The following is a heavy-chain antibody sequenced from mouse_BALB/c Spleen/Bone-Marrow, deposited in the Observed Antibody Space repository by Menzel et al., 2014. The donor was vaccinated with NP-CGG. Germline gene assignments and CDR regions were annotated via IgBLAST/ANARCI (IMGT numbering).Heavy chain of an antibody. CDR2: INPSNGRT. V-gene: IGHV1S81*02. D-gene: IGHD2-1*01. J-gene: IGHJ3*01. CDR1: GYTFTSYW. CDR3: ASYYGNYAY. Sequence: VKLQESGAELVKPGASVNLSCKASGYTFTSYWMHWVKQRPGQGLEWIGEINPSNGRTNYNEKFKSNATLTVDKSSSTAYMQLSSLTSEDSAVYYCASYYGNYAYWGQGTLVTVSA.